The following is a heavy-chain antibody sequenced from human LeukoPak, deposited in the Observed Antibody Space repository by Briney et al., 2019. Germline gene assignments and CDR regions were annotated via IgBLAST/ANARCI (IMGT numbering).Heavy chain of an antibody. CDR2: IRYDGSNK. V-gene: IGHV3-30*02. D-gene: IGHD5-24*01. CDR3: AKDSVEMATIGVCEDY. Sequence: PGGSLRLSCAASGFTFSSYGMHWVRQAPGKGLEWVAFIRYDGSNKYYADSVKGRFTISRDNSKNTLYLQMNSLRAEDTAVYYCAKDSVEMATIGVCEDYWGQGTLVTVSS. J-gene: IGHJ4*02. CDR1: GFTFSSYG.